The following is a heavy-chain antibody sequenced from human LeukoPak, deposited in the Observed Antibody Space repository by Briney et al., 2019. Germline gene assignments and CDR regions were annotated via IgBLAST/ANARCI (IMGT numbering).Heavy chain of an antibody. CDR3: ARTPYGDYDPYYFDH. V-gene: IGHV3-21*01. Sequence: GGSLRLSCAASGFTFSSYSMNWVRQAPGKGLEWVSSISSSSSYIYYADSVKGRFTISRDNAKNSLYLQMNSLRAEDTAVYYCARTPYGDYDPYYFDHWGQGTLVTVSS. J-gene: IGHJ4*02. CDR1: GFTFSSYS. D-gene: IGHD4-17*01. CDR2: ISSSSSYI.